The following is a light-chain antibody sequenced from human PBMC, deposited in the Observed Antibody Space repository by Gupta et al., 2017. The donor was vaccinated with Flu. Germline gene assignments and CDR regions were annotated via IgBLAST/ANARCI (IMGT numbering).Light chain of an antibody. Sequence: SPAPLSVSPGERAPLPCRASRSVSSDFAWYPQKPGQGSRPPIFCAFTRATGIPARFSGSGSGTEFTLTISSLQSEDLAIYYCQQYHSWSTFDQGTRLEIK. CDR2: CAF. V-gene: IGKV3-15*01. CDR1: RSVSSD. CDR3: QQYHSWST. J-gene: IGKJ5*01.